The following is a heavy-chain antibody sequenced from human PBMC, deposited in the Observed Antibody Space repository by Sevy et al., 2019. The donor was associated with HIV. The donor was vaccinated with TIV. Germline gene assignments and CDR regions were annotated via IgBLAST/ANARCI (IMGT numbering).Heavy chain of an antibody. CDR2: MNPNSGNT. CDR1: GYTFTSYD. V-gene: IGHV1-8*01. J-gene: IGHJ6*02. Sequence: ASVKVSCKASGYTFTSYDINWVRQATGQGLEWMGWMNPNSGNTGYAQKFQGRVTMTRNTSISTDYMELSSLRSEDTAVYYCARGVPVTAMVRYYHYGMDVWGQGTTVTVSS. CDR3: ARGVPVTAMVRYYHYGMDV. D-gene: IGHD5-18*01.